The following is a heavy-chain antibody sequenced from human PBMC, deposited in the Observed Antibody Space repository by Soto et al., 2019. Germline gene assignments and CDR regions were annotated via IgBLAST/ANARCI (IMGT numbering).Heavy chain of an antibody. CDR3: AREGEYSYGFRY. J-gene: IGHJ4*02. CDR2: INPNSGGT. D-gene: IGHD5-18*01. V-gene: IGHV1-2*02. Sequence: SSVKVSCKASGYTFSGYYMHWVRQAPGQGLEWMGWINPNSGGTNYAQKFQGRVTMTRDTSISTAYMELSRLRSDDTAVYYCAREGEYSYGFRYWGQGTLVTVSS. CDR1: GYTFSGYY.